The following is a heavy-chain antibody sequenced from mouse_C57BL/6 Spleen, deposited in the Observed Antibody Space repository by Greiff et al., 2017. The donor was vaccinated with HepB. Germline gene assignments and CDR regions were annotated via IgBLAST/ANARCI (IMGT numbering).Heavy chain of an antibody. CDR1: GFSLTSYG. Sequence: QVHVKQSGPGLVQPSQSLSITCTVSGFSLTSYGVHWVRQSPGKGLEWLGVIWSGGSTDYNAAFISRLSISKDNSKSQVFFKMNSLQANDTAIYYCARKGGYYRYFDVWGTGTTVTVSS. CDR2: IWSGGST. CDR3: ARKGGYYRYFDV. V-gene: IGHV2-2*02. J-gene: IGHJ1*03. D-gene: IGHD2-2*01.